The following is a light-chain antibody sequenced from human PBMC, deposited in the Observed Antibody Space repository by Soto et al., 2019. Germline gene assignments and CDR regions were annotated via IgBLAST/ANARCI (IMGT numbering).Light chain of an antibody. CDR1: QSVNSNY. Sequence: EIVLTQFPGTLSLSPGESATLSCRASQSVNSNYVAWYQQKPGQAPRLLIYGASSRATGIPDRFSGSGSGTEFTLTISRLEPEDFTVYYCQQYASSPLTFGGGTKV. J-gene: IGKJ4*01. V-gene: IGKV3-20*01. CDR3: QQYASSPLT. CDR2: GAS.